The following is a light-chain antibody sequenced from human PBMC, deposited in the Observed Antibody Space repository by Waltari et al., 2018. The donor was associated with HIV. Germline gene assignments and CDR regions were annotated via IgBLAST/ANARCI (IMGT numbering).Light chain of an antibody. J-gene: IGLJ2*01. CDR2: DVS. Sequence: QSALTQPASVSGSPGQSLTISCTGTNSDVGGYNYVPWYQQYPGKAPKLMIYDVSNRPSGVSNRFSASKSGNTASLTISGLQAEDEADYYCSSYTSSSTVVFGGGTKLTVL. V-gene: IGLV2-14*01. CDR1: NSDVGGYNY. CDR3: SSYTSSSTVV.